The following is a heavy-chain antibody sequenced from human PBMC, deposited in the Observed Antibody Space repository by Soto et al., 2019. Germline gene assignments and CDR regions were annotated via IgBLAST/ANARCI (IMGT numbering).Heavy chain of an antibody. CDR3: ARIKWGLDYYNGMDV. D-gene: IGHD1-26*01. CDR2: INPKTAAT. J-gene: IGHJ6*02. CDR1: GYTFSDYF. V-gene: IGHV1-2*02. Sequence: QVQLVQSGAEVRKSGASVKVSCKASGYTFSDYFIQWLRQAPGQGLEWVAWINPKTAATNYAKKFQDRVTVTSDTSFSTAYLELTRLRPDDTALYYCARIKWGLDYYNGMDVWGQGTAVSVSS.